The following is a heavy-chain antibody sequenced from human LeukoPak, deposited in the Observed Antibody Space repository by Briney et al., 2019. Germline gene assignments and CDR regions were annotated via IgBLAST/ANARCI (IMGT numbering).Heavy chain of an antibody. V-gene: IGHV3-7*03. J-gene: IGHJ4*02. CDR3: AKEYRSGSSGYHFDY. CDR1: GFTFSGFS. Sequence: PGGSLRLSCAASGFTFSGFSMSWVRQAPGKGLEWVANINLDGSDKYYVDSVKGRFTISRDNAKNSLYLQMNSLRAEDTAVYYCAKEYRSGSSGYHFDYWGQGTLVTVSS. CDR2: INLDGSDK. D-gene: IGHD3-22*01.